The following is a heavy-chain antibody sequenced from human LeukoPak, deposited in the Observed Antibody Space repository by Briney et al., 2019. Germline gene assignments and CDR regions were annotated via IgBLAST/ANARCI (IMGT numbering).Heavy chain of an antibody. V-gene: IGHV2-70*11. CDR1: GFSLSASGMC. CDR2: IDWDDDK. Sequence: SGPTLVNPTQTLTLTCTFSGFSLSASGMCVSWIRQPPGKALEWLARIDWDDDKYYTTSLKTRLTISKDTSKNQVVITMTNMDPVDTATYYCARGRHARDIWGQGTMVTVSS. CDR3: ARGRHARDI. J-gene: IGHJ3*02.